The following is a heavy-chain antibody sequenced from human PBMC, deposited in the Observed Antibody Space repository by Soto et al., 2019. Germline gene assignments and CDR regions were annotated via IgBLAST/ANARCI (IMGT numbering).Heavy chain of an antibody. CDR1: GFTLSSYA. D-gene: IGHD1-26*01. Sequence: EVQLLESGGGLVQPGGSLRLSCAASGFTLSSYAMRWVRQAPVKWRVWVSAMSGGGDRTYYADSVKGRFTISRDTSKTALYLQMNGLRAEDTAGYYCARRGSGSYYDYWGQGTLVTVSS. J-gene: IGHJ4*02. V-gene: IGHV3-23*01. CDR3: ARRGSGSYYDY. CDR2: MSGGGDRT.